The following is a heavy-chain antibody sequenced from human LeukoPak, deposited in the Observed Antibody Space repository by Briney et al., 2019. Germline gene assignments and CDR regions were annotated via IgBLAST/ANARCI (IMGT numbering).Heavy chain of an antibody. CDR1: GFTVSSNY. Sequence: GGSLRLSCAASGFTVSSNYMSWVRQAPGKGLEWVSVIYSGGSTYYADSVKGRFTISRDNSKNTLYLQMNSQRAEDTAVYYCARDLQGDAFDIWGQGTMVTVSS. V-gene: IGHV3-53*01. CDR3: ARDLQGDAFDI. J-gene: IGHJ3*02. CDR2: IYSGGST.